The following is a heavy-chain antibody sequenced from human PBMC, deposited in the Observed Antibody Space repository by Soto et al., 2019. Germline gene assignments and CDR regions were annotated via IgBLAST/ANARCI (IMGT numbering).Heavy chain of an antibody. V-gene: IGHV1-18*01. J-gene: IGHJ5*02. CDR2: ISAYNGNT. D-gene: IGHD3-3*01. Sequence: QVQLVQSGAEVKKPGASVKVSCKASGYTFTSYGISWVRQAPGQGLEWMGWISAYNGNTNYAQKIQGRVTMTTDTSTSTAYMQQRSLRSDDTAVYYCARAPPSLRLLEWLSSWFDPWGQAPLVPVSS. CDR3: ARAPPSLRLLEWLSSWFDP. CDR1: GYTFTSYG.